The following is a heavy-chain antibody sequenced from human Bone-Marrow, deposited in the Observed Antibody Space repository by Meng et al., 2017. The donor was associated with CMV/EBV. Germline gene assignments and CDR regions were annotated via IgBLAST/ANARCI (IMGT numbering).Heavy chain of an antibody. D-gene: IGHD1-7*01. CDR1: GYTFTSYY. V-gene: IGHV1-69*05. Sequence: SVKVSCKASGYTFTSYYMHWVRQAPGQGLEWMGGIIPIFGPANYAQKFQGRVTITTDESTSTAYMELSSLRSEDTAVYYCARDHQGITGTAGAWGQGTLVTVSS. CDR3: ARDHQGITGTAGA. CDR2: IIPIFGPA. J-gene: IGHJ5*02.